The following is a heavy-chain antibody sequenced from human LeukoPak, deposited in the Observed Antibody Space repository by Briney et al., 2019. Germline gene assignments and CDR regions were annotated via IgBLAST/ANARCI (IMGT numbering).Heavy chain of an antibody. CDR2: ISSSGSTI. CDR3: ARDQGYYDFWSGYYGAGAFDI. Sequence: PGGSLRLSCAASGFTFSSYEMNWVRQAPGKGLEWVSYISSSGSTIYYADSVKGRFTISRDNAKNSLYLQMNSLRAEDTAVYYCARDQGYYDFWSGYYGAGAFDIWGQGTIVTVSS. J-gene: IGHJ3*02. CDR1: GFTFSSYE. V-gene: IGHV3-48*03. D-gene: IGHD3-3*01.